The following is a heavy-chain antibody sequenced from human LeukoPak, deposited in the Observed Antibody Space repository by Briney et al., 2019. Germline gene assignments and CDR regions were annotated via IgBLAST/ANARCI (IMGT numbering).Heavy chain of an antibody. CDR1: GYAFTGYY. CDR2: INPNSGGT. Sequence: ASVKVSCKASGYAFTGYYIHGVRQAPGQGLEWMGRINPNSGGTNYAQKFQGRVTMTRDTSISTAYMELSRLTSDDTAVYYCAREPMVRDFNWFDPWGQGTLVTVSS. V-gene: IGHV1-2*06. D-gene: IGHD3-10*01. J-gene: IGHJ5*02. CDR3: AREPMVRDFNWFDP.